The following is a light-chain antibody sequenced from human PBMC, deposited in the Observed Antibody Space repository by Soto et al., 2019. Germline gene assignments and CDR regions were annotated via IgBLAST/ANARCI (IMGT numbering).Light chain of an antibody. J-gene: IGKJ1*01. CDR3: QQYNNWPRT. CDR2: GAS. V-gene: IGKV3-15*01. CDR1: QSVSSY. Sequence: ELVLTQSPATLSLSPGERDTLSCRASQSVSSYLAWYQQKPGQAPRLLIYGASTRATGIPARFSGSGSGTEFTLTISSLQSEDFAVYYCQQYNNWPRTFGQGTKVDIK.